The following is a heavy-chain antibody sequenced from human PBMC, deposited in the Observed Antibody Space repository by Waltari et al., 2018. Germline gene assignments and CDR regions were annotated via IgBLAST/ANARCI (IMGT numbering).Heavy chain of an antibody. V-gene: IGHV3-66*02. CDR1: GLTVSTTQ. Sequence: DVQLVESGGGLVHPGGSLRLSCAASGLTVSTTQMSWVRQAPGKGLEWVSIIYPAGSTYNADSVVGRFTISRDVSQNTLHLQMNNLRPEDTAVYYCSRARDEDTAMVFFDHWGQGTLVSVSS. CDR2: IYPAGST. J-gene: IGHJ4*02. CDR3: SRARDEDTAMVFFDH. D-gene: IGHD5-18*01.